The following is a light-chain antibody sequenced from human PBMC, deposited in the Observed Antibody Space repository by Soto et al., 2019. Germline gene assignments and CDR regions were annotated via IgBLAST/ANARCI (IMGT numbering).Light chain of an antibody. CDR3: QQFGGSPALT. Sequence: EIVLTQSPGTLSLSPGDRVTLSCRASQNVRNNFLAWFQQKSGQRPRLLIYGASTRATGIPDRFSGSGSGTDFTLTISRLEPEEFAVYYCQQFGGSPALTFGGGTRVEIK. J-gene: IGKJ4*01. CDR2: GAS. V-gene: IGKV3-20*01. CDR1: QNVRNNF.